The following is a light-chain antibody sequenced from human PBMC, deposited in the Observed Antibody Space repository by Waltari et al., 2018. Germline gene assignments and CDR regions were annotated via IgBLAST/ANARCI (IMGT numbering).Light chain of an antibody. CDR3: QQYNTDYT. V-gene: IGKV1-5*03. CDR2: KAS. J-gene: IGKJ2*01. CDR1: KSIIGW. Sequence: DVQMTQSPSTLSASVENTVSITCRAIKSIIGWLAWYQQKAGKAPKVLISKASTLESGVPSRFSGSESGTEFTLTISNLQPDDFATYYCQQYNTDYTFGQGTILEIK.